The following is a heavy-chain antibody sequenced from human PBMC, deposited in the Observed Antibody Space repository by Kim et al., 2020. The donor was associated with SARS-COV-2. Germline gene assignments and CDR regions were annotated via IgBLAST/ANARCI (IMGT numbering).Heavy chain of an antibody. CDR2: GGT. J-gene: IGHJ5*02. Sequence: GGTNYAQKFQGRVTMTRDTSISTAYMELSRLRSDDTAVYYCARGDWFDPWGQGTLVTVSS. CDR3: ARGDWFDP. V-gene: IGHV1-2*02.